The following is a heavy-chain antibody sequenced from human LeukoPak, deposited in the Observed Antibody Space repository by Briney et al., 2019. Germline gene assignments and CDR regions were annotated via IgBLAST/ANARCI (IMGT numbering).Heavy chain of an antibody. V-gene: IGHV3-23*01. D-gene: IGHD1-26*01. CDR1: GLTFSRDW. J-gene: IGHJ3*02. Sequence: GGSLRLSCEGFGLTFSRDWMSWVRQAPGKGLEWVSVISGSGANTYYADSVKGRFTISRDNSKNTLYLQMNSLRAEDTAIYYCAKSLLTTASGTGRAFDIWGQGTMVTVSS. CDR3: AKSLLTTASGTGRAFDI. CDR2: ISGSGANT.